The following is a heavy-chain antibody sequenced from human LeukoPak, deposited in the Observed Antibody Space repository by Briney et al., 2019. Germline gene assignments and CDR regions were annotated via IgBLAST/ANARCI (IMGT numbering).Heavy chain of an antibody. Sequence: SVKVSCKASGGTFSSYAISWVRQAPGQGLEWMGGIIPIFGTANYAQKLQGRVTITTDESTSTAYMELSSLRSEDTAVYYCASSDSSGYYYSLDYWGQGTLVTVSS. CDR3: ASSDSSGYYYSLDY. D-gene: IGHD3-22*01. CDR2: IIPIFGTA. V-gene: IGHV1-69*05. CDR1: GGTFSSYA. J-gene: IGHJ4*02.